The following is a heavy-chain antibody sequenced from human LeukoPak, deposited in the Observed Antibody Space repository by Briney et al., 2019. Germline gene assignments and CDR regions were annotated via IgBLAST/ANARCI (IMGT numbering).Heavy chain of an antibody. CDR1: GFTFSSYG. CDR3: AKDLGVGAITNYYYYMDV. V-gene: IGHV3-30*02. D-gene: IGHD1-26*01. Sequence: GGSLRLSCAASGFTFSSYGMHWVRQAPGKGLEWVAFIRYDGSNKYYADSVKGRFTISRDNSKNTLYLQMNSLRAEDTAVYYCAKDLGVGAITNYYYYMDVWGKGTTVTVSS. CDR2: IRYDGSNK. J-gene: IGHJ6*03.